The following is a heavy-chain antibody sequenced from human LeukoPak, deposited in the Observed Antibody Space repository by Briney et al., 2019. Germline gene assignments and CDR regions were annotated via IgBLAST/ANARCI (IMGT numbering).Heavy chain of an antibody. CDR2: IRGGGGSA. CDR1: GFTFSNYA. Sequence: GGSLRLSCTGSGFTFSNYAMMWVRQAPGKGPERVSAIRGGGGSAFYADSVKGRFTISRDHSKNTLFLQMNSLRAEDTAVYYCARDPNGDYIGAFDMWGPGTMVTVSS. D-gene: IGHD4-17*01. CDR3: ARDPNGDYIGAFDM. J-gene: IGHJ3*02. V-gene: IGHV3-23*01.